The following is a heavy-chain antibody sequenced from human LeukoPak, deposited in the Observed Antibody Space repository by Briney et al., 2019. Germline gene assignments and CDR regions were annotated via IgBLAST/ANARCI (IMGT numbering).Heavy chain of an antibody. V-gene: IGHV4-59*08. D-gene: IGHD5-18*01. J-gene: IGHJ4*02. CDR3: ASLTGYLGT. CDR2: IYYSGST. CDR1: GGSISSYY. Sequence: SETLSLTCTVSGGSISSYYWSWIRQPPGKGLEWIGYIYYSGSTNYNPSLKSRVTISVDTSKNQFSLHLTSVTAADTAMYYCASLTGYLGTWGQGILITVSS.